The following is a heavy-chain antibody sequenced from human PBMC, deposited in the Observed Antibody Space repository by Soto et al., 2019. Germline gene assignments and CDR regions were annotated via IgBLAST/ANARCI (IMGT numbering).Heavy chain of an antibody. CDR1: GGSISSYY. Sequence: PSETLSLTCTVSGGSISSYYWSWIRQPPGKGLEWIGYSYYSGSTNYNPSLKSRVTISVDTSKNQFSLKLSSVTAADTAVYYCARGDPLLWFGEKVYYGMDVWGKGTTVTVSS. CDR2: SYYSGST. D-gene: IGHD3-10*01. V-gene: IGHV4-59*01. J-gene: IGHJ6*04. CDR3: ARGDPLLWFGEKVYYGMDV.